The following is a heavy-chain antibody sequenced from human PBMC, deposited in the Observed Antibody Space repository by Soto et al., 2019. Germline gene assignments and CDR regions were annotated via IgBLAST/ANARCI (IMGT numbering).Heavy chain of an antibody. V-gene: IGHV1-8*01. D-gene: IGHD6-13*01. J-gene: IGHJ6*02. Sequence: GASVKVSCKASGYTFTSYDINWVRQATGQGLEWMGWMNPNSGNTGYAQKFQGRVTMTRNTSISTAYMELSSLRSEDTAVYYCARGRWLAEAAYWYSGMDVWGQGTTVTVSS. CDR1: GYTFTSYD. CDR2: MNPNSGNT. CDR3: ARGRWLAEAAYWYSGMDV.